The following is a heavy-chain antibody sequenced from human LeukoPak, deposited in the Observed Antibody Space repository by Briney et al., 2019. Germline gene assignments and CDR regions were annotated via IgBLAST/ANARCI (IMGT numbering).Heavy chain of an antibody. Sequence: ASVKVSCKVSGYTLTELSMHWVRQAPGKGLEWMGGFDPEDGETIYAQKFQGRVTMTEDTSTDTAYMELSSLRSEDTAVYYCATRMGGTMIDGPDAFDIWGQGTMVTVSS. CDR3: ATRMGGTMIDGPDAFDI. D-gene: IGHD3-22*01. CDR2: FDPEDGET. CDR1: GYTLTELS. J-gene: IGHJ3*02. V-gene: IGHV1-24*01.